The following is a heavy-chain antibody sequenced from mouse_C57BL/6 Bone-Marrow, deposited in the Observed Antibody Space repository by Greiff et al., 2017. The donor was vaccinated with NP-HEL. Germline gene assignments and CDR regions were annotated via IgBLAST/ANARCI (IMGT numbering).Heavy chain of an antibody. V-gene: IGHV1-69*01. CDR2: IDPSDSYT. Sequence: QVQLQQPGAELVMPGASVKLSCKASGYTFTSYWMHWVKQRPGQGLEWIGEIDPSDSYTNYNQKFKGKSTLTVDKSSSTAYMPLISLTSDESAVYYCARGTTVVARCWVANWGQGALVTVSA. J-gene: IGHJ3*01. D-gene: IGHD1-1*01. CDR3: ARGTTVVARCWVAN. CDR1: GYTFTSYW.